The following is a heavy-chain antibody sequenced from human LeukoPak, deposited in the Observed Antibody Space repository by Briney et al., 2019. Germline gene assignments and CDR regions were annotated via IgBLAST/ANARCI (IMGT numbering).Heavy chain of an antibody. V-gene: IGHV3-7*01. CDR3: ARDLLITGTTRYYYYYYGMDV. J-gene: IGHJ6*02. Sequence: GGSLRLSCAASGFTFSSYWMSWVRQAPGKGLEWVANIKQDGSDKYYVDSVKGRFTISRDNAKNSLYLQMNSLRAEDTAVYYCARDLLITGTTRYYYYYYGMDVWGQGTTVTVSS. CDR2: IKQDGSDK. D-gene: IGHD1-7*01. CDR1: GFTFSSYW.